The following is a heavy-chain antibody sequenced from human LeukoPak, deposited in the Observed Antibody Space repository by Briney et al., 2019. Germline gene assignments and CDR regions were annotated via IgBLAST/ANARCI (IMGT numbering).Heavy chain of an antibody. CDR1: GFNFRRYN. Sequence: PGGSLRLSCITSGFNFRRYNMAWVRQAPGKGLEWVSGISASGGNTYYSDSVKGRFTISRDNSKNTLYLQMNSLRAEDTAVFHCAKSSLLEWLSRQSWFDSWGQGTLVTVSS. CDR2: ISASGGNT. D-gene: IGHD3-3*01. J-gene: IGHJ5*01. CDR3: AKSSLLEWLSRQSWFDS. V-gene: IGHV3-23*01.